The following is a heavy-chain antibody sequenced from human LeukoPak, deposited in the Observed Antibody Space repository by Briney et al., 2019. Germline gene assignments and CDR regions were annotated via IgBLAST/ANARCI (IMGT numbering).Heavy chain of an antibody. V-gene: IGHV3-23*01. D-gene: IGHD3-22*01. Sequence: GGTLRLSCVASGFTFSTYGMSWVRQAPGKGLGWVSAITGSGGSTYYADSVKGRFTISRDNSKNTLYLQINSLRVEDTAVYYCAKAAMIVLINWFDPWGQGTLVTVSS. J-gene: IGHJ5*02. CDR3: AKAAMIVLINWFDP. CDR2: ITGSGGST. CDR1: GFTFSTYG.